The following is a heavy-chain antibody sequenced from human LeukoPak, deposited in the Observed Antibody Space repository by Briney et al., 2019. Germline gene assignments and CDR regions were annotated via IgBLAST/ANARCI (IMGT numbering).Heavy chain of an antibody. CDR2: ISGSGGST. CDR3: AKSVGSWDYGYFDY. J-gene: IGHJ4*02. CDR1: GFTFSSYA. Sequence: SGGSLRLSCAASGFTFSSYAMSWVRQAPGKGLEWVSAISGSGGSTYYADSVKGWFTISRDNSKNTLYLQMNSLRAEDTAVYYCAKSVGSWDYGYFDYWGQGTLVTVSS. V-gene: IGHV3-23*01. D-gene: IGHD4/OR15-4a*01.